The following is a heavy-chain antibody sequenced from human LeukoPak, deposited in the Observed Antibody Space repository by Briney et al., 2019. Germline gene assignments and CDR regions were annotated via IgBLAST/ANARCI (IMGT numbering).Heavy chain of an antibody. CDR2: ISAYNGNT. Sequence: ASVKVSCKASGYTFTSYGISWMRQAPGQGLEWMGWISAYNGNTNYAQKLQGRVTMTTDTSTSTAYMELRSLRSDDTAVYYCARVEYYDSSGYPTATWGQGTLVTVSS. V-gene: IGHV1-18*01. CDR1: GYTFTSYG. J-gene: IGHJ4*02. D-gene: IGHD3-22*01. CDR3: ARVEYYDSSGYPTAT.